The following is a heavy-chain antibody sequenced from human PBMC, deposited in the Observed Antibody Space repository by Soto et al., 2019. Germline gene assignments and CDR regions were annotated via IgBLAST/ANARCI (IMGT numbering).Heavy chain of an antibody. D-gene: IGHD2-15*01. CDR1: GGTFSSYT. Sequence: QVPLVQSGAEVKKPGSSVKVSCKASGGTFSSYTISWVRQAPGQGLEWMGRIIPILGIANYAQKFQGSVTITADKSTSTAYMELSSLRSEDTAVYYCAREDCSGGSCYPGQHWGQGTLVTVSS. CDR2: IIPILGIA. V-gene: IGHV1-69*08. J-gene: IGHJ1*01. CDR3: AREDCSGGSCYPGQH.